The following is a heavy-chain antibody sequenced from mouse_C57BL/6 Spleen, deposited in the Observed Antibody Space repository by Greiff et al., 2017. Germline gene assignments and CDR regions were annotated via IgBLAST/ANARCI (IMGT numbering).Heavy chain of an antibody. CDR1: GFNIKDDY. CDR2: IDPENGDT. Sequence: VQLKESGAELVRPGASVKLSCTASGFNIKDDYMHWVKQRPEQGLEWIGWIDPENGDTEYASKFQGKATITADTSSNQAYLQLSSLTSEDTAVYYCTTGGPGDYWGQGTTLTVSS. J-gene: IGHJ2*01. V-gene: IGHV14-4*01. CDR3: TTGGPGDY.